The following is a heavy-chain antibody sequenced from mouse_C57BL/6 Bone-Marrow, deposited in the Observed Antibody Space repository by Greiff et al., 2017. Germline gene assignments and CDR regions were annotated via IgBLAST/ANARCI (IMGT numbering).Heavy chain of an antibody. V-gene: IGHV1-9*01. CDR3: ARWGYAMDY. J-gene: IGHJ4*01. Sequence: VHLVESGAELMKPGASVKLSCKATGYTFTGYWIEWVKQRPGHGLEWIGEILPGSGSTNYNEKFKGKATFTADTSSNTAYMQRSSLTTEDSAIYYCARWGYAMDYGGQGTSVTVSS. CDR2: ILPGSGST. CDR1: GYTFTGYW.